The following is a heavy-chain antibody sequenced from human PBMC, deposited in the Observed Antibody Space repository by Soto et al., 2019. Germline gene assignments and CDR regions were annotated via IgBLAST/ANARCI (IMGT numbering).Heavy chain of an antibody. CDR3: ARDRLLDGPYYYYYYYMDV. J-gene: IGHJ6*03. V-gene: IGHV3-74*01. Sequence: GGSLRLSCAASGFTFSSYWMHWVRQAPGKGLVWVSRINSDGSSTSYADSVKGRFTISRDNAKNTLYLQMNSLRAEDTAVYYCARDRLLDGPYYYYYYYMDVWGKGTTVTVSS. CDR1: GFTFSSYW. CDR2: INSDGSST. D-gene: IGHD2-2*03.